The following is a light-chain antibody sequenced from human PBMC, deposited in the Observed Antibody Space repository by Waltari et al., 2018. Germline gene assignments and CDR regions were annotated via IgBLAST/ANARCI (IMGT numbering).Light chain of an antibody. CDR1: PSIGSS. CDR3: QQYNNWPPGT. CDR2: HAS. V-gene: IGKV3D-15*01. Sequence: ETVVTQSPGTLSVSLGERATLSCRTSPSIGSSLAWYQQKPAQSPRLLIYHASTRATGIPARFSGSGSETEFTLTISSLQSEDSAVYYCQQYNNWPPGTFGQGTRVEV. J-gene: IGKJ1*01.